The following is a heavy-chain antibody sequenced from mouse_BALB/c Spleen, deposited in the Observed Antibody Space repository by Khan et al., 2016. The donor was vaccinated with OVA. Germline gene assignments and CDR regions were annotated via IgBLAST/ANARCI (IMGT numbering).Heavy chain of an antibody. D-gene: IGHD2-3*01. CDR1: GYTFTDYA. CDR3: ARPAYDGYYDY. CDR2: ISTYSGNT. Sequence: QVQLQQSGPELVRPGVSVKISCKGSGYTFTDYAMYWVKQSHAKSLEWIGLISTYSGNTNYNQKFKGKATMTVDKSSSTAYMELARLTSEASAIYCCARPAYDGYYDYWGQGTTLTVSS. J-gene: IGHJ2*01. V-gene: IGHV1S137*01.